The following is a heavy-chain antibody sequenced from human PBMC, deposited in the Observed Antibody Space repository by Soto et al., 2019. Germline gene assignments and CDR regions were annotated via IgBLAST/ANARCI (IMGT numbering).Heavy chain of an antibody. J-gene: IGHJ4*02. CDR3: VRQYKGRGYYSWDY. D-gene: IGHD3-22*01. V-gene: IGHV5-51*01. CDR1: GYTFTNYW. Sequence: EVQLVQSGAEVKKPGESLKISCKGSGYTFTNYWLGWVRQMPGKGLEWMGIIYPDDSDTGYSPSFQGQVTMSADKSSSTAYLQWSSLKASDTAMYYCVRQYKGRGYYSWDYWGQGTLVTVSS. CDR2: IYPDDSDT.